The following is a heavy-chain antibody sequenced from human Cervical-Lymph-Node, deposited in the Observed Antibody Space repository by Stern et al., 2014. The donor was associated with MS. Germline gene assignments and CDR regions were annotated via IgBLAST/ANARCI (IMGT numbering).Heavy chain of an antibody. J-gene: IGHJ6*02. D-gene: IGHD3-9*01. Sequence: VQLVESGAEVKQPGSSVNVSCTASGGTFRSYGFSWVRQAPGQGLEWMGGIIPIFGVTNYEQKCQGRVTIIADESTNTVYMELSSLRSEDTAVYYCARHFDWLLGAEDYGMDVWGQGTTVTVSS. V-gene: IGHV1-69*01. CDR2: IIPIFGVT. CDR1: GGTFRSYG. CDR3: ARHFDWLLGAEDYGMDV.